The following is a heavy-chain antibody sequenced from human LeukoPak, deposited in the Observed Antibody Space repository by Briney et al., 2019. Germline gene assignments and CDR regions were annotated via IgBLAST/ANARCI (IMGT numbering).Heavy chain of an antibody. D-gene: IGHD3-3*01. CDR3: ARSRFLEWFSDY. CDR2: IYYSGST. V-gene: IGHV4-39*01. CDR1: GGSISSSSYY. J-gene: IGHJ4*02. Sequence: PSETLSLTCTVSGGSISSSSYYWGWIRQPPGKGLEWIGSIYYSGSTYYNPSLKSRVTISVDTSKNQFSLKLSSVTAADTAVYYCARSRFLEWFSDYWGQGTLVTVSS.